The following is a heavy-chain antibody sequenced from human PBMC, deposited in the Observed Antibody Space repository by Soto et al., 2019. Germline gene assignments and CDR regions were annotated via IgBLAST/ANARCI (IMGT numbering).Heavy chain of an antibody. CDR1: GASFSGYY. CDR2: IYNSGTT. Sequence: SETLSLTCAVYGASFSGYYWSWIRQPPGKRPEWIAYIYNSGTTNYNPSLKSRLTISIDTSKNQFSLKLSSVTAADTAVYFCARGGPSSKWLDPWGQGIQVTVSS. J-gene: IGHJ5*02. CDR3: ARGGPSSKWLDP. V-gene: IGHV4-59*01.